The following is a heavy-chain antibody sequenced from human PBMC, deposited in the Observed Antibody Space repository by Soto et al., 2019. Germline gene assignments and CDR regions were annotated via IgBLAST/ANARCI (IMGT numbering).Heavy chain of an antibody. D-gene: IGHD2-2*01. CDR3: ARTSSVHYGMDV. Sequence: VQLVESGGGAVQPGRSLRLSCAASGFTLSSHVMHWVRQAPGKGLEWVAVISYDGNNRYYVESVKGRFTISRDNSKNTLYLEMNSLRTEDTAVYYAARTSSVHYGMDVWGQGTTVTVSS. CDR2: ISYDGNNR. V-gene: IGHV3-30*03. J-gene: IGHJ6*02. CDR1: GFTLSSHV.